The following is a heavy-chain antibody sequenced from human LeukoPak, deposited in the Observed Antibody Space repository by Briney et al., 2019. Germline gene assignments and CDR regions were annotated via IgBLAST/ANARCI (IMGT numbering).Heavy chain of an antibody. Sequence: PSETLSLTCTVSGGSISSSSAYWGWIRQPPGKGLGWIGSIYYSKNTYYNPSLKSRVTISADTSKNQFSLTLGSVSATDTAVYYCARQTPYLYFDNWGQGTLVTVSS. CDR2: IYYSKNT. J-gene: IGHJ4*02. V-gene: IGHV4-39*01. CDR1: GGSISSSSAY. CDR3: ARQTPYLYFDN. D-gene: IGHD2-15*01.